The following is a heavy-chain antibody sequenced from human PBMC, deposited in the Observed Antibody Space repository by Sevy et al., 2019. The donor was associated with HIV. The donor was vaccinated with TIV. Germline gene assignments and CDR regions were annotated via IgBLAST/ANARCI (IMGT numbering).Heavy chain of an antibody. D-gene: IGHD3-16*01. CDR1: GDNVSSNSAA. Sequence: KQSQTLSLTCAISGDNVSSNSAAWNWIRHSPSRGLEWLGRTYYRSGWSYDYAESVRSRITINPDTSKNRFSLQLRSVSPDDSAMYFCASGWGFGVCGQGTMVTVSS. J-gene: IGHJ3*01. V-gene: IGHV6-1*01. CDR3: ASGWGFGV. CDR2: TYYRSGWSY.